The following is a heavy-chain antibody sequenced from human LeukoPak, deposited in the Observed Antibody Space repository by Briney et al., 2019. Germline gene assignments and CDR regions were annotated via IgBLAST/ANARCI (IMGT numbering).Heavy chain of an antibody. CDR2: ISGSGGST. V-gene: IGHV3-23*01. D-gene: IGHD3-16*01. CDR3: AKDPGERVDWFDP. CDR1: GFTFSSYG. Sequence: GGTLRLSCAASGFTFSSYGMSWVRQAPGKGLEWVSAISGSGGSTYYADSVKGRFTISRDNSKNTLYLQMNSLRAEDTAVYYCAKDPGERVDWFDPWGQGTLVTVSS. J-gene: IGHJ5*02.